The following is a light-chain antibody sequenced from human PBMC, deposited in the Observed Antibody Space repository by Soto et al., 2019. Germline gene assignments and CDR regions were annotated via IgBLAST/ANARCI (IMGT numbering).Light chain of an antibody. Sequence: QSALTQPASVSGSPGQSLTISCTGTSSDLGSYNLVSWYQQHPGKAPKLMIYEVNKRPSGVSNRFSASKSGNTASLTISGLQAEDEPDYYCCSYAGSSTSWVFGGGTKLTVL. V-gene: IGLV2-23*02. CDR2: EVN. CDR3: CSYAGSSTSWV. CDR1: SSDLGSYNL. J-gene: IGLJ3*02.